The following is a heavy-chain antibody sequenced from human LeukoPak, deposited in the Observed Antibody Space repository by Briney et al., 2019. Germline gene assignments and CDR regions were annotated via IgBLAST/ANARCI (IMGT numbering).Heavy chain of an antibody. CDR1: GFTFTSCA. CDR2: VSGGGINT. CDR3: AKHSSGNLQPFDY. V-gene: IGHV3-23*01. J-gene: IGHJ4*02. D-gene: IGHD3-22*01. Sequence: PGGSLRLSCAASGFTFTSCAMSWVRQAPGNGLEWVSGVSGGGINTHYADSVKGRFSISRDNSKNTLYLQMNSLRAEDTGVYYCAKHSSGNLQPFDYWGQGTLVTVSS.